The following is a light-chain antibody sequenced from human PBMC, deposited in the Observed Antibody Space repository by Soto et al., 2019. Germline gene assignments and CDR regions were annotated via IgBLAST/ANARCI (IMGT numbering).Light chain of an antibody. CDR3: QQRSNWPRT. CDR1: QNISNY. V-gene: IGKV3-11*01. Sequence: IVLLQSPATLSVSPGERATLSCRASQNISNYLIWYQQKPGQAPRLLIYDVSNRATDIPARFSGSGSGTDFTLPISSLEPEDLAVYYCQQRSNWPRTFGQGTKVEIK. CDR2: DVS. J-gene: IGKJ1*01.